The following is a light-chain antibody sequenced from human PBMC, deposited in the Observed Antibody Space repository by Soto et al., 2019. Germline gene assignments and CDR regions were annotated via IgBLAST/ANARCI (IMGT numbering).Light chain of an antibody. CDR1: SSDVGDNNF. V-gene: IGLV2-14*01. Sequence: QSALTQPASVSGSPGQSITISCTGTSSDVGDNNFVSWYPQHPNKAPKLMIYEVSDRPSGVSARFSGSKSGNTASLAISGLQADVEAEYYCSSYTARTTWVFGGGTQLTVL. CDR2: EVS. CDR3: SSYTARTTWV. J-gene: IGLJ3*02.